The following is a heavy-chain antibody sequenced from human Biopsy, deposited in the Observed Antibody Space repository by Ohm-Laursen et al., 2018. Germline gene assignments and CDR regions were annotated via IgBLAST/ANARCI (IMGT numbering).Heavy chain of an antibody. CDR3: ARDPIVGSKADGMDV. D-gene: IGHD1-26*01. CDR1: GFTFSNYG. CDR2: IWYDGSSE. J-gene: IGHJ6*02. V-gene: IGHV3-33*01. Sequence: SLRLSCTASGFTFSNYGMHWVRQAPGKGLEWVAIIWYDGSSEYYADSVKGRFTISRDNSKNTVYLQMNSLRVEDTAVYYCARDPIVGSKADGMDVWGQGTTVTVSS.